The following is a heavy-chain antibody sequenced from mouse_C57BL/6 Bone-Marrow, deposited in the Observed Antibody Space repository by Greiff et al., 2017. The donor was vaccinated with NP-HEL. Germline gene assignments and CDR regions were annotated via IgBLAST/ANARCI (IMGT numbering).Heavy chain of an antibody. J-gene: IGHJ2*01. CDR1: GYAFSSSW. Sequence: VKLQQSGPELVKPGASVKISCKASGYAFSSSWMNWVKQRPGKGLEWIGRIYPGDGDTNYNGKFKGKATLTADKSSSTAYMQLSSLTSEDSAVYFCARYDTTAPFDYWGQGTTLTVSS. D-gene: IGHD1-2*01. V-gene: IGHV1-82*01. CDR3: ARYDTTAPFDY. CDR2: IYPGDGDT.